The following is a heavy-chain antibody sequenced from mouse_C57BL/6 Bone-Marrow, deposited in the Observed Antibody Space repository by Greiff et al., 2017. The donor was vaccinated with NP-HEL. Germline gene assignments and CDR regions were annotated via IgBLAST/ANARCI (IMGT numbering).Heavy chain of an antibody. CDR2: INPSTGGT. V-gene: IGHV1-42*01. J-gene: IGHJ3*01. CDR3: ARRGDYYGSS. Sequence: EVKLVESGPELVKPGASVKISCKASGYSFTGYYMNWVKQSPEKSLEWIGEINPSTGGTTYNQKFKAKATLTVDKSSSTAYMQLKSLTSEDSAVYYCARRGDYYGSSWGQGTLVTVSA. CDR1: GYSFTGYY. D-gene: IGHD1-1*01.